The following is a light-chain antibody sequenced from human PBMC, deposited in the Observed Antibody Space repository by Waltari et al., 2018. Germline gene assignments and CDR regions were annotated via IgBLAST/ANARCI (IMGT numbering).Light chain of an antibody. CDR3: QQADSFPPLT. Sequence: DIQMTQSPSSVSASLGDRVTITCRASQDIKTWLAWYQHKPGKAPKLLVSAAPSLQSGVPSRFSGSGSGTDFTLTISNLQPEDFATYYCQQADSFPPLTFGGGTKVEIK. CDR2: AAP. CDR1: QDIKTW. J-gene: IGKJ4*01. V-gene: IGKV1-12*01.